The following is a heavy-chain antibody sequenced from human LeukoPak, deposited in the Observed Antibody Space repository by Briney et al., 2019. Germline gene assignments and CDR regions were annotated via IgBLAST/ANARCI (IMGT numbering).Heavy chain of an antibody. CDR2: TNARGDT. D-gene: IGHD2-2*01. Sequence: SETLSLTCAVYGWSFSDYYWNWIRQPPGKGLEWIGETNARGDTNFNPSLKSRVTISVDTSKSRFSLRLTSMIAADTAVYYCARGQVPAARGYNWFDPWGQGTLVTVSS. CDR3: ARGQVPAARGYNWFDP. CDR1: GWSFSDYY. V-gene: IGHV4-34*01. J-gene: IGHJ5*02.